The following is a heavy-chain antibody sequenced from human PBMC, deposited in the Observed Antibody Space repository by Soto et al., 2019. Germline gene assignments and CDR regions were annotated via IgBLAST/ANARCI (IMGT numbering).Heavy chain of an antibody. CDR3: ARVPRGVYSGMDA. J-gene: IGHJ6*02. CDR1: ETTFTDYF. Sequence: QVQLVQSGAEVKKPGASVKVSSKASETTFTDYFMPWVHRAPGKGLEWMGWINPNSGTTNYAQKFQGGVTMTRDTSITTVYMEVSRLRSDATAVYYCARVPRGVYSGMDAWGQGTTVTSP. D-gene: IGHD3-10*01. CDR2: INPNSGTT. V-gene: IGHV1-2*02.